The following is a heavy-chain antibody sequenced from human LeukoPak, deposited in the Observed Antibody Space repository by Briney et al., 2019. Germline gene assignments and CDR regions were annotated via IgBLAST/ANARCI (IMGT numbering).Heavy chain of an antibody. V-gene: IGHV7-4-1*02. Sequence: ASVKVSCKASGYTFTSYAMNWVRQAPGEGLEWMGWINTNTGNPTYAQGFTGRFVFSLDTSVSTAYLQISSLKAEDTAVYYCARRVLWFVAHDAFDIWGQGTMVTVSS. CDR1: GYTFTSYA. CDR2: INTNTGNP. D-gene: IGHD3-10*01. J-gene: IGHJ3*02. CDR3: ARRVLWFVAHDAFDI.